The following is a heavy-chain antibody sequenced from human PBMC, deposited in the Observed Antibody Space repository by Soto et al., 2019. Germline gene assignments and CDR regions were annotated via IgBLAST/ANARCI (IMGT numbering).Heavy chain of an antibody. V-gene: IGHV5-51*01. CDR2: IYPGDSDT. CDR3: TSPVGATVTTRGEMDYYYYMDV. CDR1: GYSFTSYW. J-gene: IGHJ6*03. Sequence: PGESLKISCKGSGYSFTSYWIGWVRQMPGKGLEWMGIIYPGDSDTRYSPSFQGQVTISADKSISTAYLQWGSLKASDTAMYYCTSPVGATVTTRGEMDYYYYMDVWGKGTTVTVSS. D-gene: IGHD4-4*01.